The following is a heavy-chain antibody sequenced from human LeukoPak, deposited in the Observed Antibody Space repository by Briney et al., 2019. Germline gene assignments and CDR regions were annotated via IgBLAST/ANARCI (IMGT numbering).Heavy chain of an antibody. CDR2: IYYSGST. J-gene: IGHJ4*02. D-gene: IGHD5-12*01. V-gene: IGHV4-38-2*02. CDR1: GYPISSGYS. Sequence: SETLSLTCTVSGYPISSGYSWGWIRQPPGKGLEWIGSIYYSGSTYYNPSLKSRVTISVDTSKNQFSLKLSSVTAADTAVYYCARPFSGYSGYEDLDYWGQGTLVTVSS. CDR3: ARPFSGYSGYEDLDY.